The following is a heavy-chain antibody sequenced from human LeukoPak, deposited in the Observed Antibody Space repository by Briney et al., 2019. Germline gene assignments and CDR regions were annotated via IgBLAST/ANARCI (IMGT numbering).Heavy chain of an antibody. Sequence: GESLKISCKGSGYSFTSYWIGWVRQMPGKGLVWMGIIYPGDSDTRYSPSFQGQVTISADKSISTAYLQWGSLKASDTAMYYCARRIAVAGHIFDYWGQGTLVTVSS. CDR1: GYSFTSYW. J-gene: IGHJ4*02. V-gene: IGHV5-51*01. D-gene: IGHD6-19*01. CDR2: IYPGDSDT. CDR3: ARRIAVAGHIFDY.